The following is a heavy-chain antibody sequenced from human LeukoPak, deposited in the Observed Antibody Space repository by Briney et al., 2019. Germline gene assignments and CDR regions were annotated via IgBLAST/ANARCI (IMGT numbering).Heavy chain of an antibody. Sequence: GASVKVSCKASGYTFSQYGISWVRQAPGQGLEWMGWISPFNGYTNYLQKIEGRVTLTTDTFTSTVYMEMRSLRSDDTAVYYCLRDRGILSGYYDWAPDYWGQGTLVTVSS. CDR3: LRDRGILSGYYDWAPDY. V-gene: IGHV1-18*04. CDR2: ISPFNGYT. D-gene: IGHD3-9*01. CDR1: GYTFSQYG. J-gene: IGHJ4*02.